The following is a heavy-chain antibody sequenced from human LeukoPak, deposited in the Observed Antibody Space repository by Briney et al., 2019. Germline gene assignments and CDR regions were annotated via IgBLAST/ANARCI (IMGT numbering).Heavy chain of an antibody. V-gene: IGHV4-59*13. CDR3: ARGVVVAALDY. J-gene: IGHJ4*02. CDR2: IYYSGST. D-gene: IGHD2-15*01. Sequence: SETLSLTCTVSGGSISSYYWSWIRQPPGKGLEWIGYIYYSGSTNYNPSLKSRVTISVDTSKNQFSLKLSSVTAAATAVYYCARGVVVAALDYWGQGTLVTVSS. CDR1: GGSISSYY.